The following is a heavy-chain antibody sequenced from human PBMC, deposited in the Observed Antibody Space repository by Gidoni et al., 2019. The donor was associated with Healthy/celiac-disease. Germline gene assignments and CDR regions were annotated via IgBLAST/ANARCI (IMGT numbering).Heavy chain of an antibody. CDR3: AKGIQWLVPGYFDY. J-gene: IGHJ4*02. Sequence: EVQLLESGGGLVQPGGSLRHSCAASGFTFSSYAMSWVRQAPGKGLECGSAISGSGGSTYYADSVKGRFTISRDNSKNTLYLQMNSLRAEDTAVYYCAKGIQWLVPGYFDYWGQGTLVTVSS. CDR2: ISGSGGST. CDR1: GFTFSSYA. V-gene: IGHV3-23*01. D-gene: IGHD6-19*01.